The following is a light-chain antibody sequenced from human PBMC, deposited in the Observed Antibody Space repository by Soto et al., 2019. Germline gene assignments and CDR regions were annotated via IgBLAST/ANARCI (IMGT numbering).Light chain of an antibody. J-gene: IGKJ2*01. CDR1: QSVLYSSNNKNY. Sequence: DIVLTKSLDYLAVSLGERDTINCKSSQSVLYSSNNKNYLAWYQQKPGQPPKLLIYWASTRESGVPDRFSGSGSGTDFTLTISSLQAEDVAVYYCHQYYSTPYTFGQGTKVDIK. CDR2: WAS. V-gene: IGKV4-1*01. CDR3: HQYYSTPYT.